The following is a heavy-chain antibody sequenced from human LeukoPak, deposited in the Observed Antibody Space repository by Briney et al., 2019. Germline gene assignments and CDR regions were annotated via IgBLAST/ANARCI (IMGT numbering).Heavy chain of an antibody. CDR3: ARHSIVETSSFDL. D-gene: IGHD1-26*01. V-gene: IGHV4-59*08. J-gene: IGHJ4*02. Sequence: SETLSLTCTVSHGSISRYYWSWIRQPPGKGLEWIAYIYYSGSTNYNPSLKSRVTISVDTSKNQFSLNLNSVSAADTAVYYCARHSIVETSSFDLWGLGTLVTVSS. CDR1: HGSISRYY. CDR2: IYYSGST.